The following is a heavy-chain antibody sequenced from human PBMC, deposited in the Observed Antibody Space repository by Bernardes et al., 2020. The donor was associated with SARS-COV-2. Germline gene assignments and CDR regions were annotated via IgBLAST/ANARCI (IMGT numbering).Heavy chain of an antibody. CDR1: GGSFSAHY. D-gene: IGHD3-10*01. CDR2: INHVGST. CDR3: ARAATYYVSGRNSTPIDS. V-gene: IGHV4-34*01. J-gene: IGHJ4*02. Sequence: SETLSLTCAVYGGSFSAHYWIWIRQFPGKGLEWLGEINHVGSTNYNPSLKSRVTMSVDTSMNQFSLKLSSVTTADTAVYFCARAATYYVSGRNSTPIDSWCQGTPVTVSS.